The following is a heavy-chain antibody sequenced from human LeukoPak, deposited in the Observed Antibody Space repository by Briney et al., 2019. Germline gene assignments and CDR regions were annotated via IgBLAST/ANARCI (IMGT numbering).Heavy chain of an antibody. J-gene: IGHJ6*03. D-gene: IGHD6-13*01. CDR1: GFTFSSYA. Sequence: GGSLRLSCAASGFTFSSYAMGWVRQAPGKGLEWVSGITGIGCSTYYADSVKGRFTISRDNSKNTLYLQMNSLRVEDTAVYYCAKGGYSSSWYVGLEYYYYYMDVWGKGTTVTVSS. CDR3: AKGGYSSSWYVGLEYYYYYMDV. V-gene: IGHV3-23*01. CDR2: ITGIGCST.